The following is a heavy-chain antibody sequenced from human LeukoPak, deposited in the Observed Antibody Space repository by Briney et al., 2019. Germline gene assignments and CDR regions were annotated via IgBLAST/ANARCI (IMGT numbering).Heavy chain of an antibody. D-gene: IGHD4-17*01. CDR2: ISYDGSNK. CDR3: AKDVYGDYGGLDY. Sequence: GGSLRLSCAASGFTFSSYGMHWVRQAPGKGLEWVAVISYDGSNKYYADSVKGRFTISRDNSKNTLYLQMNSLRAEDTAVYYCAKDVYGDYGGLDYWGQGTLVTVSS. V-gene: IGHV3-30*18. J-gene: IGHJ4*02. CDR1: GFTFSSYG.